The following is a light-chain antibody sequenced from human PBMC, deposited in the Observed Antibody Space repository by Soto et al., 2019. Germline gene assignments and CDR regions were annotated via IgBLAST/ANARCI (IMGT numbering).Light chain of an antibody. V-gene: IGKV3-20*01. CDR3: LQYGGLPRT. Sequence: EIVLTQSPGTLSLSPGERATLSCRATQSVSSNYLAWYQQKSGQAPRLLIYGASSRATGTPDRFSGGGSGTDFTLTITRLEPEDFAVYFCLQYGGLPRTFGQGTKVDIK. CDR2: GAS. CDR1: QSVSSNY. J-gene: IGKJ1*01.